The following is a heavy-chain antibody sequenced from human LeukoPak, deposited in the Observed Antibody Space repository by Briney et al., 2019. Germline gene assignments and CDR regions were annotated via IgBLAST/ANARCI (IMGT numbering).Heavy chain of an antibody. Sequence: PGASLRLSCAVSGFNLNSYAMHWVRQAPGKGLEWLAVIRHDETNSFYAGSVQGRFTISRDTSKKLLYLQMNSLRVEDTAVYYCAKEYTPSSPLGELDSWGQGTLVTVSS. V-gene: IGHV3-30*02. CDR1: GFNLNSYA. D-gene: IGHD6-6*01. CDR3: AKEYTPSSPLGELDS. CDR2: IRHDETNS. J-gene: IGHJ4*02.